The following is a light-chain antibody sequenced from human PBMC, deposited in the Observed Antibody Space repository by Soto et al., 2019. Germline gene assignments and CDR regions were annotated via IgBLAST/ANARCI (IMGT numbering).Light chain of an antibody. CDR2: GAS. CDR3: QQYGSSLFT. CDR1: QSVSSSY. J-gene: IGKJ3*01. V-gene: IGKV3-20*01. Sequence: EIVLTQSPGTLSLSPGERATLSCRASQSVSSSYLAWYQQKPGQAPRLLLYGASNRATGIPDRFSGSGSGTDFTLSISRLEPEDVAVYYCQQYGSSLFTFGPGTKVDIK.